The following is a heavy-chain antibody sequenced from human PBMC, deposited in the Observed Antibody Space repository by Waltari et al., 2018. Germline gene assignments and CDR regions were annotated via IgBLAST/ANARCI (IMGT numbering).Heavy chain of an antibody. CDR3: ARDGLEGYGDFGAYWYFDL. D-gene: IGHD4-17*01. V-gene: IGHV1-2*02. J-gene: IGHJ2*01. CDR2: INPNSGGT. Sequence: QVQLVQSGAEVKKPGASVKVSCKASGYTFTGYYMHWVRQAPGQGLEWMGWINPNSGGTNYAQKFQGRVTMTRDTSISTAYMELSRLRSDDTAVYYCARDGLEGYGDFGAYWYFDLWGRGTLVTVSS. CDR1: GYTFTGYY.